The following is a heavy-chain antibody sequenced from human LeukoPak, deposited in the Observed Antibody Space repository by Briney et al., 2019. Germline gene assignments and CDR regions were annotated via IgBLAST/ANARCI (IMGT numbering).Heavy chain of an antibody. Sequence: SETLSLTCAVYSGSFTDYYWIWIRQPPGKGLEWIGEINHSGSTNYNPSHGGRVTILVDTSKNQFSLRLSSVTAADTAVYYCARGRKVVGEFWRPYYYHYMDVWGKGTTVTVSS. D-gene: IGHD3-10*01. CDR1: SGSFTDYY. V-gene: IGHV4-34*01. CDR3: ARGRKVVGEFWRPYYYHYMDV. J-gene: IGHJ6*03. CDR2: INHSGST.